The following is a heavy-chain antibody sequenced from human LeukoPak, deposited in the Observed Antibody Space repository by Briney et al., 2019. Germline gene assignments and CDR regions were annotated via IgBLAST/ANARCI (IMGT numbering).Heavy chain of an antibody. CDR3: ALNFVTALRFGWFDP. CDR1: GFTFSSYA. D-gene: IGHD3/OR15-3a*01. J-gene: IGHJ5*02. Sequence: PGGSLRLSCAASGFTFSSYAMSWVRQAPGKGLEWVSAISGSGGSTYYADSVKGRFTISRDNAKNSLYLQMNSLRAEDTAVYYCALNFVTALRFGWFDPWGQGTLVTVSS. CDR2: ISGSGGST. V-gene: IGHV3-23*01.